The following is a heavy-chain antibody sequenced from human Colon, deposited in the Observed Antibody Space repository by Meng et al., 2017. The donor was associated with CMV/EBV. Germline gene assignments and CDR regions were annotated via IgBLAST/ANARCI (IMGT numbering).Heavy chain of an antibody. CDR2: SSPSRGTE. CDR1: NYV. D-gene: IGHD3-9*01. CDR3: ARGVYDIIDQYEGSWYFFDY. V-gene: IGHV1-69*05. Sequence: NYVIGWGRQAPGQGLEWMGGSSPSRGTEKEARKFQDRVTITTDGFSTVYLNLSGLTSEDTAVYYCARGVYDIIDQYEGSWYFFDYWGQGTLVTVSS. J-gene: IGHJ4*02.